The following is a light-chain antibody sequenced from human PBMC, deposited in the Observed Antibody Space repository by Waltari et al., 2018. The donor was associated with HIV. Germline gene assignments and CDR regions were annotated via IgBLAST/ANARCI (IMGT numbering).Light chain of an antibody. J-gene: IGKJ2*01. V-gene: IGKV1-33*01. Sequence: DIQMSKSPSSLSSSVRDRVTITCQASQDISNYLNWYQQTPGKAPKLLIYDASNLVTGVPSRFSGSGSGTNFSFTISSLQPEDLATYFCQQYDNRPAMYTFGQGTKLEMK. CDR3: QQYDNRPAMYT. CDR2: DAS. CDR1: QDISNY.